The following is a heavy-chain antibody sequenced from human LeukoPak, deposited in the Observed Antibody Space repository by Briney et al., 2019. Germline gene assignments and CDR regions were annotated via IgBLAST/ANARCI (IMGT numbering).Heavy chain of an antibody. Sequence: SETLSLTCAVYGGSFSGYYWSWIRQPPGKGLDWIGEINHSGSTNYNPSLKSRVTISVDTSKNQFSLKLSSVTAADTAVYYCARHPGYDILTGYLGADFDYWGQGTLVTVSS. V-gene: IGHV4-34*01. CDR2: INHSGST. CDR1: GGSFSGYY. J-gene: IGHJ4*02. D-gene: IGHD3-9*01. CDR3: ARHPGYDILTGYLGADFDY.